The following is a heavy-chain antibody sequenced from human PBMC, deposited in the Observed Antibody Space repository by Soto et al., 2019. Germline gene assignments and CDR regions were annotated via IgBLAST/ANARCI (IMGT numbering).Heavy chain of an antibody. CDR1: VFTFSSYA. CDR2: ISASGGSGDTT. Sequence: EVQVLESGGGLVQPGGSLRLSCTSSVFTFSSYAMSWVRLAPGKGLEWVSFISASGGSGDTTYYADSVKGRFTISRDKSKNTVYLQMNSLRAEDTAVYYCAQRSGWPGIFDYWGQGTLVTVSS. V-gene: IGHV3-23*01. CDR3: AQRSGWPGIFDY. D-gene: IGHD6-19*01. J-gene: IGHJ4*02.